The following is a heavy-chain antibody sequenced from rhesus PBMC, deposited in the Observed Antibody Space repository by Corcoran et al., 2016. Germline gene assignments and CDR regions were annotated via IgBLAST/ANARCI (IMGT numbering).Heavy chain of an antibody. CDR3: ARGSLVLLAMSH. Sequence: QVQLQESGPGLVKPSETLSLTCAVSGYSISSNYWSWIRKHTGKGLAWIGSIYGSSGSTYYNPSRKSPVTISPDTSKDQFSLKLSSGTAADTAVYYCARGSLVLLAMSHWGQGVLVTVSS. D-gene: IGHD2-2*01. CDR2: IYGSSGST. V-gene: IGHV4-147*01. J-gene: IGHJ4*01. CDR1: GYSISSNY.